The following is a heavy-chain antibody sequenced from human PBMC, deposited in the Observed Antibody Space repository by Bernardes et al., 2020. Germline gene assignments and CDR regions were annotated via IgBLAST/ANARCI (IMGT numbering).Heavy chain of an antibody. CDR2: IYYSGST. CDR1: GGSVSSDSYY. V-gene: IGHV4-61*01. J-gene: IGHJ4*02. D-gene: IGHD3-22*01. Sequence: WESLRLTCTVSGGSVSSDSYYWSWIPQPKGKELEWIGYIYYSGSTNYNPSLKSRVTISVDTSKNQFSLKLSSVTAADTAVYYCASSSMIVVVIPPGPFDYWGQGTLVTVSS. CDR3: ASSSMIVVVIPPGPFDY.